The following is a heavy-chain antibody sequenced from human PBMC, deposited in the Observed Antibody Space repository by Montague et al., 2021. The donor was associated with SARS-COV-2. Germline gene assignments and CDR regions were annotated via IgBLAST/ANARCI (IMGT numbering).Heavy chain of an antibody. J-gene: IGHJ4*02. Sequence: CAISGDSVSSNSAAWNWIRQSPSRGLEWLGRTYFRSKWYSEYAFSAKGRITINADTSTNQFSLQVNSVTPEDTAIYYCTRSWGWKEPHYYFDHWGQGTLVIVSS. CDR3: TRSWGWKEPHYYFDH. D-gene: IGHD1-14*01. CDR1: GDSVSSNSAA. V-gene: IGHV6-1*01. CDR2: TYFRSKWYS.